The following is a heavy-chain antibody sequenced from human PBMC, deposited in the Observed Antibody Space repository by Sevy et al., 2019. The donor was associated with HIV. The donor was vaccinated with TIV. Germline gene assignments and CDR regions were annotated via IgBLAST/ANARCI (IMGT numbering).Heavy chain of an antibody. CDR3: ATSRSEYFDSSGYYIY. Sequence: GESLKISCKGSGYSFTSHWNGWVRHMPGKGLEGVGIIFPDDSETRYSPSFQGQVTFLADKSINTAYLQWGRLKASDTAMYYCATSRSEYFDSSGYYIYWGQGTLVTVSS. V-gene: IGHV5-51*01. CDR1: GYSFTSHW. D-gene: IGHD3-22*01. CDR2: IFPDDSET. J-gene: IGHJ4*02.